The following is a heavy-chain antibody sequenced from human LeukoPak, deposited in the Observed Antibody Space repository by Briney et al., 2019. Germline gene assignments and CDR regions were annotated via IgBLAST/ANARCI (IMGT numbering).Heavy chain of an antibody. V-gene: IGHV3-48*01. Sequence: GGSLRLSCAASGFTFSSYSMNWVRQAPGKGLEWVSYISSSSSTIYYADSVEGRFTISRDNAKNSLYLQMNSLRAEDTAVYYCARGPYSSPIWGQGTMVTVSS. J-gene: IGHJ3*02. CDR2: ISSSSSTI. CDR3: ARGPYSSPI. D-gene: IGHD6-13*01. CDR1: GFTFSSYS.